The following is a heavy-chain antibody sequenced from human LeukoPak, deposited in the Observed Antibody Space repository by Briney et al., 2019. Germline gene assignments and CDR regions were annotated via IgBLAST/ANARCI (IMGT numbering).Heavy chain of an antibody. J-gene: IGHJ4*02. D-gene: IGHD6-13*01. Sequence: GGSLRLSCAASGFTFSTHAMSWVRQAPGKGLEWVSGISGSGGSTYYADSVKGRFTISRDNFKNTLYLQMTSLRVEDTAVYYCAKVSSSLHIDYWGQGTLVTVSS. CDR3: AKVSSSLHIDY. CDR1: GFTFSTHA. V-gene: IGHV3-23*01. CDR2: ISGSGGST.